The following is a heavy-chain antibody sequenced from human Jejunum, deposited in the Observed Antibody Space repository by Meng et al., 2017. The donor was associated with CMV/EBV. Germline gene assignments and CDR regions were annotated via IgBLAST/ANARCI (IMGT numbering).Heavy chain of an antibody. CDR2: VSWDGGTT. J-gene: IGHJ6*02. CDR3: AKDIDSGDYFYGMDV. CDR1: FTFDEYA. V-gene: IGHV3-43D*03. Sequence: FTFDEYAMHWVRQVPGRGLEWVSLVSWDGGTTYYADSVKGRFTISRDNRKNSLHLQMNSLRVEDTAFYYCAKDIDSGDYFYGMDVWGQGTTVTVSS.